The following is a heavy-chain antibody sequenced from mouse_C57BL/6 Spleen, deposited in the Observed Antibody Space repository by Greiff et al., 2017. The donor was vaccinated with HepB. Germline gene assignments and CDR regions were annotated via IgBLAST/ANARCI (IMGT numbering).Heavy chain of an antibody. J-gene: IGHJ4*01. CDR2: INPSSGYT. CDR1: GYTFTSYW. Sequence: AQRVESGAELAKPGASVKLSCKASGYTFTSYWMHWVKQRPGQGLEWIGYINPSSGYTKYNQKFKDKATLTADKSSSTAYMQLSSLTYEDSAFYYCARSGSSYPYYAMDYWGQGTSVTVSS. V-gene: IGHV1-7*01. D-gene: IGHD1-1*01. CDR3: ARSGSSYPYYAMDY.